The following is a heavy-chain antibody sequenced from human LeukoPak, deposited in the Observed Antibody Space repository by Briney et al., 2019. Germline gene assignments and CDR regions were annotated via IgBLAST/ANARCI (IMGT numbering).Heavy chain of an antibody. CDR3: ASGESGYYSSVDY. CDR1: GFTVSSNY. V-gene: IGHV3-53*01. J-gene: IGHJ4*02. D-gene: IGHD3-22*01. Sequence: GGSLRLSCAASGFTVSSNYMSWVRQAPGKGLEWVSVIYSGGSTYYADSVKGRFTISRDNSKNTLYLQMNSLRAEDTAVYYCASGESGYYSSVDYWGQGTLVTVSS. CDR2: IYSGGST.